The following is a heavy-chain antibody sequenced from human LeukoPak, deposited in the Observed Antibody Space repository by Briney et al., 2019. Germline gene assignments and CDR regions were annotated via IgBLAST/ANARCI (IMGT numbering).Heavy chain of an antibody. Sequence: SETLSLTCTVSGGSISSSSYYWGWIRQPPGKGLEWIGSIYYSGSTNYNPSLKSRVTISVDTSKNQFSLKLSSVTAADTAVYYCARGLGYCSSTSCLNWFDPWGQGTLVTVSS. J-gene: IGHJ5*02. CDR3: ARGLGYCSSTSCLNWFDP. CDR1: GGSISSSSYY. V-gene: IGHV4-39*07. D-gene: IGHD2-2*01. CDR2: IYYSGST.